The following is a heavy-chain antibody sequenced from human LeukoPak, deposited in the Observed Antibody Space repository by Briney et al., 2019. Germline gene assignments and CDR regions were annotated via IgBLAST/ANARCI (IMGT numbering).Heavy chain of an antibody. CDR2: IYSSGDT. D-gene: IGHD6-19*01. Sequence: SETLSLTCTVSSAYISSLLYYWGWFRQPPGKKLEWIGNIYSSGDTSYNLSLKGRVTISADTSKNQFSLNLTSVTATDTAIYYCARLDSRGRDSWGQGSLVTVSS. CDR1: SAYISSLLYY. J-gene: IGHJ4*02. V-gene: IGHV4-39*01. CDR3: ARLDSRGRDS.